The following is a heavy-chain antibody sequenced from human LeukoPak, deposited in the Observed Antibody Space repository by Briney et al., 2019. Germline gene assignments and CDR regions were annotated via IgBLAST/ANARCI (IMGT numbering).Heavy chain of an antibody. V-gene: IGHV4-59*11. Sequence: SETLSLTCTVSGGSISSHYWSWIRQPPGKGLEWIGYIYYSGSTNYNPSLKSRVTISVDTSKNQFSLNLTSVTAADTAVFYCARSVSAYAGRGWFDPWGQGTLVTVSS. J-gene: IGHJ5*02. CDR2: IYYSGST. CDR3: ARSVSAYAGRGWFDP. D-gene: IGHD5-12*01. CDR1: GGSISSHY.